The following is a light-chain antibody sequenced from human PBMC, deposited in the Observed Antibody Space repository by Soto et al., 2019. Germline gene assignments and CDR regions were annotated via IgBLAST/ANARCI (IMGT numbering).Light chain of an antibody. V-gene: IGKV3-20*01. J-gene: IGKJ2*01. Sequence: EIVLTQSPGTLSLSPGERATLSCRASQSVSSSYLAWYQQKPGQAPRLLIYGASSRATGIPDRFSGSGSGTYFTLTISRLEPEEFAVYYCQQYGSSPPNTFGQGTKLESK. CDR3: QQYGSSPPNT. CDR2: GAS. CDR1: QSVSSSY.